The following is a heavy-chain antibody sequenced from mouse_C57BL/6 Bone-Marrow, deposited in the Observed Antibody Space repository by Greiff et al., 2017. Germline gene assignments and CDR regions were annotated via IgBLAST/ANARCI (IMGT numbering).Heavy chain of an antibody. CDR3: ARGGNYGGYYFDY. V-gene: IGHV1-47*01. D-gene: IGHD2-1*01. J-gene: IGHJ2*01. CDR1: GYTFTTYP. CDR2: FHPYNDDT. Sequence: VHLVESGAELVKPGASVKMSCKASGYTFTTYPIEWMKQNHGKSLEWIGNFHPYNDDTKYNEKFKGKATLTVEKSSSTVYLELSRLTSDDSAVYYCARGGNYGGYYFDYWVQGTTLTVSS.